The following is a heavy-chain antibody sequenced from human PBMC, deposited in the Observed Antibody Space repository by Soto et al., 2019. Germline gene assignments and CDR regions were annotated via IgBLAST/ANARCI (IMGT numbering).Heavy chain of an antibody. J-gene: IGHJ4*02. CDR1: GGTFSSYA. CDR2: INPIFGTP. CDR3: AREGRHFDY. Sequence: SVKVSCKASGGTFSSYAISWVRQAPGQGLEWMGGINPIFGTPHYAQKYQGRVTITADTFTKTAYMELTRLTSDDTAVYFCAREGRHFDYWGQGTLVTVSS. V-gene: IGHV1-69*06.